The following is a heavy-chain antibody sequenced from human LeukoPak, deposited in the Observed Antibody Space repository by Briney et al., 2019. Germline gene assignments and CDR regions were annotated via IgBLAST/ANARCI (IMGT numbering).Heavy chain of an antibody. CDR2: ISSSGST. J-gene: IGHJ4*02. Sequence: SQTLSLTCTVSGDSISSGDYYWSWIRQPAGKGLEWIGRISSSGSTNYNPSLKSRVTISVDTSKNQFSLKLSSVTAADTAVYYCAGGWYYFDYWGQGTLVTVSS. D-gene: IGHD6-19*01. CDR1: GDSISSGDYY. CDR3: AGGWYYFDY. V-gene: IGHV4-61*02.